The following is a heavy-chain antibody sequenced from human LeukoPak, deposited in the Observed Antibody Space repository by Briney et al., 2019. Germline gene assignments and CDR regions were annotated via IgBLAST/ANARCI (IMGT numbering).Heavy chain of an antibody. CDR3: ARAPGIVGTTPFGNY. CDR1: GGSVSSGSYY. J-gene: IGHJ4*02. Sequence: PSETLSLTCSVFGGSVSSGSYYWSWIRQSPGKGLEWIGCIYYSGSTNYNPSLRGRVAMSIDTSKNHFSLRLISVTAADMAIYYCARAPGIVGTTPFGNYWGRGTLVTVSS. D-gene: IGHD1-26*01. CDR2: IYYSGST. V-gene: IGHV4-61*03.